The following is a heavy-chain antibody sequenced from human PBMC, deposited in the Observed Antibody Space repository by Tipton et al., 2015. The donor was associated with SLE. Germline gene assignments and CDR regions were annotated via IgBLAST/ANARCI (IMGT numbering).Heavy chain of an antibody. D-gene: IGHD3-10*01. CDR2: IYSSGST. CDR3: ARFLVQGVYYKGLDV. V-gene: IGHV4-61*02. J-gene: IGHJ6*02. Sequence: TLSLTCSVSGGSISFGSYYWSWLRQPPGKGLEWIGRIYSSGSTNYKSSLQSRVTISLDTSNNQFSLELASVTAADTAIYFCARFLVQGVYYKGLDVWGQGTTVTVTS. CDR1: GGSISFGSYY.